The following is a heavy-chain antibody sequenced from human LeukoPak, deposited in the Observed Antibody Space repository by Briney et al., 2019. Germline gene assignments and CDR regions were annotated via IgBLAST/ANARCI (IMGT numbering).Heavy chain of an antibody. D-gene: IGHD2-2*01. CDR3: AHISIKSRYCSSTSCHQDV. J-gene: IGHJ6*04. V-gene: IGHV2-5*01. CDR2: IYWNDDK. CDR1: GFSLSPSGVG. Sequence: SGPTLVKPTQTLTLTCTFSGFSLSPSGVGVGWIRQPPGKALDWLALIYWNDDKRYSPSLKSRLTITKDTSKNQVVLTMTNMDPVDTATYYCAHISIKSRYCSSTSCHQDVWGKGTTVTVSS.